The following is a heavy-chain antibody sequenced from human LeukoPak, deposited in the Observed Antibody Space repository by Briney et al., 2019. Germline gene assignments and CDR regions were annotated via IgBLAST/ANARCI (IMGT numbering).Heavy chain of an antibody. CDR2: ISGSGGST. CDR3: AKAQGAVATYYYYGMDV. Sequence: GGSLGLSCAASGFTFSSYAMSWVRQAPGKGLEWVSAISGSGGSTYYADSVKGRFTISRDNSKNTLYLQMNSLRAEDTAVYYCAKAQGAVATYYYYGMDVWGQGTTVTVSS. J-gene: IGHJ6*02. CDR1: GFTFSSYA. D-gene: IGHD2-21*02. V-gene: IGHV3-23*01.